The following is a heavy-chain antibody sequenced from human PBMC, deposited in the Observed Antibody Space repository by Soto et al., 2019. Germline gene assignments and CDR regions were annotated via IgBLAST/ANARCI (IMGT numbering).Heavy chain of an antibody. CDR2: IYYSGST. J-gene: IGHJ3*02. Sequence: PSETLSLTCTVSGGSISSGGYYWSWMRQHPGKGLEWIGYIYYSGSTYYNPSLKSRVTISVDTSKNQFSLKLSSVTAADTAVYYCAREGDCSGGSCYSGGAFDIWGQGTMVTV. V-gene: IGHV4-31*03. CDR3: AREGDCSGGSCYSGGAFDI. D-gene: IGHD2-15*01. CDR1: GGSISSGGYY.